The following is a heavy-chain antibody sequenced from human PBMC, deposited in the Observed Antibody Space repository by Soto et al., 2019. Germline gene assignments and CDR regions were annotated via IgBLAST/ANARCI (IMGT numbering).Heavy chain of an antibody. Sequence: QVQLQESGPGLVKPSQTLSLTCTVSGGSISSGTYYWSWIRQPPGKGLEWIGFISYSGTTHYSASLRSRVSISVDTSKNQFPLDLRSVTAADTAVYSCATMGTPVTGLYYFDYWGQGTLVTVSS. J-gene: IGHJ4*02. CDR2: ISYSGTT. CDR3: ATMGTPVTGLYYFDY. V-gene: IGHV4-30-4*01. D-gene: IGHD4-17*01. CDR1: GGSISSGTYY.